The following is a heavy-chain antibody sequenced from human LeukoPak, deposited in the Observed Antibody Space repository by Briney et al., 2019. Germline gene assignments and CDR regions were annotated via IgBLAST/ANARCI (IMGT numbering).Heavy chain of an antibody. D-gene: IGHD3-22*01. CDR3: ARDSPLPFRYDSSGYPFYFDY. CDR1: GFTFSSYW. V-gene: IGHV3-7*01. CDR2: IKQDGSEK. J-gene: IGHJ4*02. Sequence: PGGSLRLSCAASGFTFSSYWMSWVRQAPGKGLEWVANIKQDGSEKYYVDSVKGRFTISRDNAKNSLYLQMNSLRAEDTAVYYCARDSPLPFRYDSSGYPFYFDYWGQGTLVTVSS.